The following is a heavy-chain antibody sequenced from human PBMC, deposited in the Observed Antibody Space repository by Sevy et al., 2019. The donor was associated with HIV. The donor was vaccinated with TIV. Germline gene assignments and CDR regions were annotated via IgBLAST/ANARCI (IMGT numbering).Heavy chain of an antibody. CDR3: ARLDATRPKGYYFDY. J-gene: IGHJ4*02. CDR1: GGSINSRTSY. V-gene: IGHV4-39*01. CDR2: IYYSGVT. D-gene: IGHD1-1*01. Sequence: SETLSLTCTVSGGSINSRTSYWGWIRQPPGKGLEWIGIIYYSGVTYYNPSLKSRVTISVDTSKIQFALKLSPVTAADTAVYYCARLDATRPKGYYFDYWGQGTLVTVSS.